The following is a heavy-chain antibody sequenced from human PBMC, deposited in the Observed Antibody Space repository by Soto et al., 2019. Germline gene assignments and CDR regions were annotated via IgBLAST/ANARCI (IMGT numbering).Heavy chain of an antibody. CDR3: AKSPLRVFGAYDFDP. J-gene: IGHJ5*02. Sequence: EVQLLESGGGLIQPGGSLRLSCAASGFTYSSYAMSWVRQAPGKGLEWVSAISGSGGSTYYADSVKGRFTISRDNSKNTLYLQMNSLRAEDTAVYYCAKSPLRVFGAYDFDPWGQGTLVSVSS. V-gene: IGHV3-23*01. CDR1: GFTYSSYA. CDR2: ISGSGGST. D-gene: IGHD3-16*01.